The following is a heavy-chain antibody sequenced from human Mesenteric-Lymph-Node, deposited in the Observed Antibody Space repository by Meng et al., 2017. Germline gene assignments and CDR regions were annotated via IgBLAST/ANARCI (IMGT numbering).Heavy chain of an antibody. CDR1: GFTFDDYA. CDR3: AKGEDRYYYYYGMDV. Sequence: GESLKISCAASGFTFDDYAMHLVRQAPGKGLEWVSLISWDGGSTYYADSVKGRFTISRDNSKNSLYLQMNSLRAEDTALYYCAKGEDRYYYYYGMDVWGQGTTVTVSS. CDR2: ISWDGGST. J-gene: IGHJ6*02. V-gene: IGHV3-43D*03.